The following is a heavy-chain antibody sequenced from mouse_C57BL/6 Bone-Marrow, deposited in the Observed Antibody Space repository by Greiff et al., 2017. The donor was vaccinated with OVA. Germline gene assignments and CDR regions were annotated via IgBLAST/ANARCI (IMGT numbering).Heavy chain of an antibody. J-gene: IGHJ2*01. V-gene: IGHV3-6*01. Sequence: VQLQQSGPGLVKPSQSLSLTCSVTGYSITSGYSWTWIRQFPGNKLEWMGYISYDGSNNYNPSLKNRISITRDTSKNQFFLKLNSVTTEDTATYYCASGGSSLDYWGQGTTLTVSS. CDR1: GYSITSGYS. CDR2: ISYDGSN. D-gene: IGHD1-1*01. CDR3: ASGGSSLDY.